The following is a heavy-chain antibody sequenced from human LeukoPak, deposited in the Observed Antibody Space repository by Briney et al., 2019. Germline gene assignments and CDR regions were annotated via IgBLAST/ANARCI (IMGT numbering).Heavy chain of an antibody. V-gene: IGHV4-39*07. D-gene: IGHD3-10*01. J-gene: IGHJ4*02. CDR3: ARGVDYYGV. CDR1: GGSISSSSYY. Sequence: SETLSLTCTVSGGSISSSSYYWGWIRQPPGKGLEWIGSIYYSGRTNYNPSLKSRVTISVDTSKKQFSLKLSSVTAADTAVYYCARGVDYYGVWGQGTLVTVSS. CDR2: IYYSGRT.